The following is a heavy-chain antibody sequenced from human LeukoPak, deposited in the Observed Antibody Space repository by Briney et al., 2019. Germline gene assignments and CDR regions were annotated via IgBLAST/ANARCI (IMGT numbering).Heavy chain of an antibody. J-gene: IGHJ4*02. V-gene: IGHV3-7*04. D-gene: IGHD3-10*01. CDR3: ARSRGADY. CDR2: IEQDGSEK. Sequence: GGSLRLSRAASGFTFNSYWMSWVRQAPGKGLERVANIEQDGSEKYYVDSVKGRFTISRDNAKNSLYLQMNSLRAEDTAVYYCARSRGADYWGQGTLVTVSS. CDR1: GFTFNSYW.